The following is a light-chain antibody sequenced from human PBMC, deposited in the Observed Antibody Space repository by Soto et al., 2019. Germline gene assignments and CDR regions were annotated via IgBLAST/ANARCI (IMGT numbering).Light chain of an antibody. J-gene: IGLJ2*01. CDR2: EVS. V-gene: IGLV2-23*02. CDR1: SSDVGSYNL. Sequence: QSVLTQPASVSGSPGQSITISCTGTSSDVGSYNLVSWYQQHPGKAPKLMIYEVSKRPSGVSNRFSGSKSGNTASLTISGLQAEDEADYYCCSYAGSSTFAVFVGGTKLTVL. CDR3: CSYAGSSTFAV.